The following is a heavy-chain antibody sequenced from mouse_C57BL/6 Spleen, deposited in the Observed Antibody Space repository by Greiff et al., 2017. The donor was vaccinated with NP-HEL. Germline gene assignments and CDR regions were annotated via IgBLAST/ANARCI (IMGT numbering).Heavy chain of an antibody. CDR1: GFSLSTFGMG. V-gene: IGHV8-8*01. D-gene: IGHD1-1*02. CDR3: ARMPSGSYGYAMDY. J-gene: IGHJ4*01. Sequence: QVTLKVCGPGILQPSQTLSLTCSFSGFSLSTFGMGVGWIRQPSGKGLEWLAHIWWDDDKYYNPALKSRLTISKDTSKNQVFLKIANVDTADTATYYCARMPSGSYGYAMDYWGQGTSVTVSS. CDR2: IWWDDDK.